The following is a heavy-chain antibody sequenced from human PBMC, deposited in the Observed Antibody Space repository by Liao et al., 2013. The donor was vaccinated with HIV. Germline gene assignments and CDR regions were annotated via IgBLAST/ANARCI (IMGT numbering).Heavy chain of an antibody. CDR1: GGSISSGDYF. CDR2: IYYTGST. J-gene: IGHJ2*01. D-gene: IGHD5-18*01. CDR3: ARGRQPYLWYFDL. Sequence: QVQLQESGPGLVKPAQTLSLTCIVSGGSISSGDYFWTWIRQPPGKGLEWIGYIYYTGSTYYNPSLKSRLTMSIDTSKNQFSLKLTSLTAADTAVYYCARGRQPYLWYFDLWGRGTLVTVSS. V-gene: IGHV4-30-4*08.